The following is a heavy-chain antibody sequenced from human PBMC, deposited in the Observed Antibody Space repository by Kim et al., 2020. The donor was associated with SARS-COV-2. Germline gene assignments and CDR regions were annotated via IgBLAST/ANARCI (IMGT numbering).Heavy chain of an antibody. CDR1: GFAFSAYH. Sequence: GGSLRLSCAASGFAFSAYHMNWVRQAPGKGLEWVSSLSGDTNYMYYANSVKGRFTISRDNAKNSLYLQMNSLRAEDTAVYYCTRNVGGYSNGLDWGQGTLVTVSS. CDR2: LSGDTNYM. CDR3: TRNVGGYSNGLD. D-gene: IGHD5-18*01. V-gene: IGHV3-21*01. J-gene: IGHJ4*02.